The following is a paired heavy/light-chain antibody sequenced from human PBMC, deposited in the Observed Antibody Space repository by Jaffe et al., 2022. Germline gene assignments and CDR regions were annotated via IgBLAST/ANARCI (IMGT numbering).Heavy chain of an antibody. Sequence: QVQLVESGGGVVQPGGSLRLSCAASGFTFSSYGMHWVRQAPGKGLEWVAFIRYDGSNKYYADSVKGRFTISRDNSKNTLYLQMNSLRAEDTAVYYCAKARQRLRFLEWLLRGPATLDYWGQGTLVTVSS. D-gene: IGHD3-3*01. CDR1: GFTFSSYG. CDR2: IRYDGSNK. CDR3: AKARQRLRFLEWLLRGPATLDY. V-gene: IGHV3-30*02. J-gene: IGHJ4*02.
Light chain of an antibody. Sequence: QSVLTQPPSVSAAPGQKVTISCSGSSSNIGNNYVSWYQQLPGTAPKLLIYENNKRPSGIPDRFSGSKSGTSATLGITGLQTGDEADYYCGTWDSSLSAGGVFGTGTKVTVL. CDR2: ENN. J-gene: IGLJ1*01. CDR1: SSNIGNNY. CDR3: GTWDSSLSAGGV. V-gene: IGLV1-51*02.